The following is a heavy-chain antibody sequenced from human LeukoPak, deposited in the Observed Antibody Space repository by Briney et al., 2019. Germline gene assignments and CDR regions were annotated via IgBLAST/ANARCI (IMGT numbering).Heavy chain of an antibody. CDR3: GKDDGSYGLDH. Sequence: PGGSLRLSCAASGFIFRSYAMNWVRQAPGKGLQWVSALSGNGVKRYYVDAVEGRFTISRDNSKNTLYLQMSSLRAEDTAVYYCGKDDGSYGLDHWGQGTLVTVSS. CDR1: GFIFRSYA. J-gene: IGHJ5*02. V-gene: IGHV3-23*01. CDR2: LSGNGVKR. D-gene: IGHD5-18*01.